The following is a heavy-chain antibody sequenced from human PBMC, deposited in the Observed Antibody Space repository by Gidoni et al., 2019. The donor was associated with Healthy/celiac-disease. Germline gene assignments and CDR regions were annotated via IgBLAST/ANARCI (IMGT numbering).Heavy chain of an antibody. D-gene: IGHD1-26*01. CDR3: AKDTEFRSGSDFDY. V-gene: IGHV3-23*01. J-gene: IGHJ4*02. Sequence: EVQLLESGGGLVQPGGSLRLSCAASGFTFSSYAMSWVRQDPGKGLEWVSAISGSGGSTYYADSVKGRFTISRDNTKNTLYLQMNSLRAEDTAVYYCAKDTEFRSGSDFDYWGQGTLVTVSS. CDR2: ISGSGGST. CDR1: GFTFSSYA.